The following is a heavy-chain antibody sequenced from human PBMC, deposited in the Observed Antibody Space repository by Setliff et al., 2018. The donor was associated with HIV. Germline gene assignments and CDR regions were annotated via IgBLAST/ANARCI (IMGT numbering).Heavy chain of an antibody. D-gene: IGHD6-13*01. CDR2: IYYSGST. J-gene: IGHJ4*02. Sequence: PSETLSLTCTVSGGSISSSSYYWGWIRQPPGKGLEWIGSIYYSGSTYYNPSLKSRVTISEDTSKNQFSLKLTSVTAADTAVYYCARHRYSSIWYGGDYWGQGTLVTVS. V-gene: IGHV4-39*01. CDR1: GGSISSSSYY. CDR3: ARHRYSSIWYGGDY.